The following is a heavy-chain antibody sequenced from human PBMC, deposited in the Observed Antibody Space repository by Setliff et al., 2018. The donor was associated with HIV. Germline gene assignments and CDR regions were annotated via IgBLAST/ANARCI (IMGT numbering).Heavy chain of an antibody. V-gene: IGHV4-39*07. CDR1: GGSISSSSYY. CDR3: AQLTPRTHYFYGMDA. Sequence: SETLSLTCTVSGGSISSSSYYWGWIRQPPEKGLEWIGSIYYSGSTYYNPSLKSRVTISVDTSKNQFSLNLTSVTAADTAVYYCAQLTPRTHYFYGMDAWGQGTTVTVSS. CDR2: IYYSGST. J-gene: IGHJ6*02.